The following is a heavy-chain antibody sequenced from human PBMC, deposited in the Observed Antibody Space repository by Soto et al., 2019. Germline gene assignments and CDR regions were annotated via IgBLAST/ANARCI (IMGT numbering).Heavy chain of an antibody. V-gene: IGHV3-23*01. CDR3: AKGGGDQALFEVLIRHFDY. J-gene: IGHJ4*02. CDR1: GFTLRSYG. D-gene: IGHD3-3*01. CDR2: ISGSGRFT. Sequence: SVGSLRLSCAASGFTLRSYGMSWVRQAPGEGLEWVSSISGSGRFTYYAESVKGRFTIFRDNSQNTLYLEMNSLRAEDTALYYCAKGGGDQALFEVLIRHFDYWGQGTLVTVSS.